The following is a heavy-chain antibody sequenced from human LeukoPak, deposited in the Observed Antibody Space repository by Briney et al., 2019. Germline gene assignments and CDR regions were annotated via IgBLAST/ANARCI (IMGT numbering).Heavy chain of an antibody. V-gene: IGHV3-74*01. CDR2: MNTDGSRT. CDR3: ASDFTGRDDY. J-gene: IGHJ4*02. CDR1: GFTFSRYW. D-gene: IGHD2-8*02. Sequence: GGSLRLSCAASGFTFSRYWMHWVRQAPGKGLVWVSRMNTDGSRTDYADSVKGRFTIPRDNAKNILYLQMNSLGAEDTAVYSCASDFTGRDDYWGQGTLVTVSS.